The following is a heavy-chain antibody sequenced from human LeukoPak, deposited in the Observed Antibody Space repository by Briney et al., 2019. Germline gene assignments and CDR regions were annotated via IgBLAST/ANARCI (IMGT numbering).Heavy chain of an antibody. CDR3: ASLNFDWLLS. D-gene: IGHD3-9*01. CDR1: RFIFGSDC. V-gene: IGHV3-21*01. CDR2: ISSSSSYI. J-gene: IGHJ4*02. Sequence: GGSLSLARAPSRFIFGSDCMNWVRQAAGGWLEWVSSISSSSSYIYYADSVKGRFTISRDNAKNSLYLQMNSLRAEDTAVYYCASLNFDWLLSWGQGTLVTVSS.